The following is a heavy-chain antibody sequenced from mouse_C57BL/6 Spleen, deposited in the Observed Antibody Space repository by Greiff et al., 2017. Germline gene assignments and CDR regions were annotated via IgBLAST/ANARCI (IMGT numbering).Heavy chain of an antibody. D-gene: IGHD1-1*01. CDR3: ARSAYYGSSYFDY. CDR1: GYAFSSSW. Sequence: QVQLQQSGPELVKPGASVKISCKASGYAFSSSWMNWVKQRPGKGLERIGRIYPGDGDTNYNGKFKGKATLTADKSSSTAYMQLSSLTSEDSAVYFCARSAYYGSSYFDYWGQGTTLTVSS. J-gene: IGHJ2*01. V-gene: IGHV1-82*01. CDR2: IYPGDGDT.